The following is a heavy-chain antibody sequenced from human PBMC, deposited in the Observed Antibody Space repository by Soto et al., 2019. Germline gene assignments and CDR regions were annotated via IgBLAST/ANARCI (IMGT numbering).Heavy chain of an antibody. CDR3: ARVYGPLYFDY. V-gene: IGHV1-18*01. J-gene: IGHJ4*01. CDR2: ISPYNGNT. CDR1: GYTFTTYG. Sequence: QVQLVQSGAEVKKPGASVKVSCKASGYTFTTYGLSWVRQAPGQGLEWMGWISPYNGNTKYGQKLQGRVTMTTDTSTNTAYMELTSLRSDDTAVYYCARVYGPLYFDYWGHGTLVTVSS. D-gene: IGHD3-10*01.